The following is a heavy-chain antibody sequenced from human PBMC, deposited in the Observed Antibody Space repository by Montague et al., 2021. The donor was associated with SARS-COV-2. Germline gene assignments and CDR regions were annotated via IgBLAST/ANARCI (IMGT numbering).Heavy chain of an antibody. D-gene: IGHD4-17*01. Sequence: SETLSLTCTVSGGSIRTSRYYWGWIRQPPGKGLDWIGGIYYSGSTYYNPSLKSRVTISVDTSKNQFSLKLSSVTAADTAVYYCAMRGGALDAFDIWGQGTMVIVSS. CDR2: IYYSGST. CDR3: AMRGGALDAFDI. J-gene: IGHJ3*02. CDR1: GGSIRTSRYY. V-gene: IGHV4-39*01.